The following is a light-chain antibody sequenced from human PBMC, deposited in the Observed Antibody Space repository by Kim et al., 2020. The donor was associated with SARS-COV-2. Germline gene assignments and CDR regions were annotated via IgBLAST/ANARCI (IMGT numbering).Light chain of an antibody. CDR3: RQYGYSPLWT. CDR1: QSVSSSD. Sequence: EIVLTQSPGTLSLSPGEWATLSCRASQSVSSSDLAWYQQKPGQAPRLLIYGASSRATGIPDRFSGSGSGTDFTLTINRLEPEDFAVYYCRQYGYSPLWTFGQGTKVDIK. CDR2: GAS. V-gene: IGKV3-20*01. J-gene: IGKJ1*01.